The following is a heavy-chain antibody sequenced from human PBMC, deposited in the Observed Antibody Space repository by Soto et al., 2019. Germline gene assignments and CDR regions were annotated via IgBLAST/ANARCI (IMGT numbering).Heavy chain of an antibody. D-gene: IGHD6-19*01. V-gene: IGHV3-30*03. CDR1: GFTFSSYG. Sequence: QVQLVESGGGVVQPGRSLRLSCAASGFTFSSYGMHWVRQAPGKGLEWVAVISYDGSNKYYADSVKGRFTISRDNSKNTLYLQMNSLRAEDTAVYYCATLAVAVTSNDYWGQGTLVTVSS. CDR2: ISYDGSNK. J-gene: IGHJ4*02. CDR3: ATLAVAVTSNDY.